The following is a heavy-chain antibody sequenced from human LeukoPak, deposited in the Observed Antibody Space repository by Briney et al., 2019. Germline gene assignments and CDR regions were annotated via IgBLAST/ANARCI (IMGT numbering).Heavy chain of an antibody. V-gene: IGHV3-9*01. CDR3: ATAHYCSSTNCYLGY. Sequence: GGSLRLSCAASGFTFDDYAMHWVRQAPGKGLEWVSGINWNSRSIGYADSVKGRFTISRDNSKTMLYLQMNSLRDEDTAVYYCATAHYCSSTNCYLGYWGQGTLVTVSS. D-gene: IGHD2-2*01. J-gene: IGHJ4*02. CDR2: INWNSRSI. CDR1: GFTFDDYA.